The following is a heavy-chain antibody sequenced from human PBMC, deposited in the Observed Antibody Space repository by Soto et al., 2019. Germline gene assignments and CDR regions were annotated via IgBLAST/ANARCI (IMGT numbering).Heavy chain of an antibody. CDR2: ITEAGGGI. CDR1: GFSFCGSP. J-gene: IGHJ4*02. CDR3: ETNLPVGGICYCSPTAN. D-gene: IGHD2-15*01. V-gene: IGHV3-23*01. Sequence: GESXRLSCVASGFSFCGSPRSLFRHAPGRGLELVSAITEAGGGIYYAPSVKGRFAVSRDNSKNTFFLEMKRLRVDDTAIYYCETNLPVGGICYCSPTANWGQGALVTVSS.